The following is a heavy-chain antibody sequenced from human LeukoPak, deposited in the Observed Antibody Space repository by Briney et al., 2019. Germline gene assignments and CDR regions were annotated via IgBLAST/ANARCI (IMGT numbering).Heavy chain of an antibody. J-gene: IGHJ3*02. CDR3: ARDLAVAGTHRAFDI. Sequence: PSETLSLTCAVSGGSISSGGYSWSWIRQPPGKGLEWIGYIYYSGSTNYNPSLKSRVTISVDTSKNQFSLKLSSVTAADTAVYYCARDLAVAGTHRAFDIWGQGTMVTVSS. CDR1: GGSISSGGYS. CDR2: IYYSGST. V-gene: IGHV4-61*08. D-gene: IGHD6-19*01.